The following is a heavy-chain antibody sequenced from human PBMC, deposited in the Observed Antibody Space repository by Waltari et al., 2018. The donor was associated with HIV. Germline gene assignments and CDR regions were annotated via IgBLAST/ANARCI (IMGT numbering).Heavy chain of an antibody. CDR3: ARQHAYTSDWFSQASFFNY. D-gene: IGHD3-9*01. Sequence: LQLKASGPGLVMPSDTLSLTCAVSGASLRSKNYYWAWIRQSPGERLEWIATIFYTGDTYFVPSLKNRTSISVDSSKNLLSLSLASVTAADTAIYYCARQHAYTSDWFSQASFFNYWGPGTLVTVSS. V-gene: IGHV4-39*01. J-gene: IGHJ1*01. CDR1: GASLRSKNYY. CDR2: IFYTGDT.